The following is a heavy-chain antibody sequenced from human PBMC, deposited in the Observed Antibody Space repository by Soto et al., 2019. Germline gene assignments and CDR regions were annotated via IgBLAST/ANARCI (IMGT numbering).Heavy chain of an antibody. CDR1: GGSISSYY. V-gene: IGHV4-59*01. Sequence: SETLSLTCTVSGGSISSYYWSWIRQPPGKGLEWIGYTYYSGSTNYNPSLKSRVTISVDTSKNQFSLKLSSVTAADTAVYYCARIQWLAGYYYYGMDVWGQGTTVTVSS. CDR3: ARIQWLAGYYYYGMDV. D-gene: IGHD6-19*01. CDR2: TYYSGST. J-gene: IGHJ6*02.